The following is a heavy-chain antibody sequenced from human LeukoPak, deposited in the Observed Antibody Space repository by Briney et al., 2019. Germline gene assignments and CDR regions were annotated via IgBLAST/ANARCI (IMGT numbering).Heavy chain of an antibody. CDR3: ATLYDFWSGYLDY. CDR2: ISSSGSTI. CDR1: GFTFSDYY. J-gene: IGHJ4*02. Sequence: GGSLRLSCAASGFTFSDYYMSWIRQAPGKGLEWVSYISSSGSTIYYADSVKGRFTISRDNDKNSLYLQMNSLRAEDTAVYYCATLYDFWSGYLDYWGQGTLVTVSS. D-gene: IGHD3-3*01. V-gene: IGHV3-11*01.